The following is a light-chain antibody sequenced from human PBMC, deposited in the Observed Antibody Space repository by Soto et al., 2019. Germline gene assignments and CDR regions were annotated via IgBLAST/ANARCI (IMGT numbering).Light chain of an antibody. CDR3: QQYGGSPYT. CDR2: DAS. CDR1: QSISTW. Sequence: IQLTQSPSTLSASVGDSVTITCRASQSISTWLAWYQQQPGKAPKLLISDASSLQSGVPSRFSGSGSGTEFTLTISTLQPDDFAVYYCQQYGGSPYTFGQGTKLEI. J-gene: IGKJ2*01. V-gene: IGKV1-5*01.